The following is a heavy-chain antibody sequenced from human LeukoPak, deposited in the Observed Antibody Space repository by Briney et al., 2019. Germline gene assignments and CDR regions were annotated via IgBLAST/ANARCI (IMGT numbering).Heavy chain of an antibody. D-gene: IGHD2-2*01. V-gene: IGHV4-59*11. Sequence: SETLSLTCSISGDSISNHYWSWIRQSPGKGLELIGYFYNSGSVTYNPSLMGRLTMSLDTSKQQFALKLSSVTAADTAVYYCARVSYCSSASCYQYFDYWGQGTLVTVSS. J-gene: IGHJ4*02. CDR1: GDSISNHY. CDR2: FYNSGSV. CDR3: ARVSYCSSASCYQYFDY.